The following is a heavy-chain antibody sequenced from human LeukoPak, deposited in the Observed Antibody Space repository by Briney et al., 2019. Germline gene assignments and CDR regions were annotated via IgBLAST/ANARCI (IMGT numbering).Heavy chain of an antibody. CDR1: GYSFVGYG. CDR2: FNPENGNT. D-gene: IGHD6-13*01. J-gene: IGHJ4*02. Sequence: ASVKVSCKASGYSFVGYGITWVRQAPGQGREWMGWFNPENGNTNYAQKVQGRVTMTPDTSTSTSYMQLRSLRSDDTAVYYCAREHSSSWDQFDYWGQGNLVTVSS. CDR3: AREHSSSWDQFDY. V-gene: IGHV1-18*01.